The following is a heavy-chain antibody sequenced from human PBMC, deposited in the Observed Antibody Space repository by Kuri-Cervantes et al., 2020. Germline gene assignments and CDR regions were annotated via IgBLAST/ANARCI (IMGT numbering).Heavy chain of an antibody. D-gene: IGHD3-22*01. Sequence: SETLSPPFAIPGSSVASNSAAWYWIRQSPSRGLEWLVRTYYRSKWYNDYAISVKSRITINPDTSKNQFSLQLNAVTPEDTAVYYCAREQRWAMIAFLDYWGQGTLVTVSS. CDR3: AREQRWAMIAFLDY. CDR2: TYYRSKWYN. V-gene: IGHV6-1*01. J-gene: IGHJ4*02. CDR1: GSSVASNSAA.